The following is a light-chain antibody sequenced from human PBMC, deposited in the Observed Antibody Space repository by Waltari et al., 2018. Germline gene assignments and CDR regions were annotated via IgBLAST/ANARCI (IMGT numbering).Light chain of an antibody. CDR3: QQHYTAPVT. J-gene: IGKJ2*01. CDR1: HSVLYSPNQKNY. CDR2: WAS. Sequence: DIVMTQSPASLAVSLGERATINCKSSHSVLYSPNQKNYLAWYQQKPGKPPNLLIYWASTREAVVPDRFGCSSSGTNFTLTISILEAENVAVYYCQQHYTAPVTFGKGIKQEI. V-gene: IGKV4-1*01.